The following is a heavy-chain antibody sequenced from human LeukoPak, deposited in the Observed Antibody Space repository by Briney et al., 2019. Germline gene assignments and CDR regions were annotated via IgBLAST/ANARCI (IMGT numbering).Heavy chain of an antibody. J-gene: IGHJ3*02. CDR3: ARVRGLWGSGSYWDI. CDR1: GFTVSSNY. Sequence: PGGSLRLSCAASGFTVSSNYMSWVRQAPGKGLEWVSSISSSSSYIYYADSVKGRFTISRDNAKNSLYLQMNSLRAEDTAVYYCARVRGLWGSGSYWDIWGQGTMVTVSS. CDR2: ISSSSSYI. V-gene: IGHV3-21*01. D-gene: IGHD3-10*01.